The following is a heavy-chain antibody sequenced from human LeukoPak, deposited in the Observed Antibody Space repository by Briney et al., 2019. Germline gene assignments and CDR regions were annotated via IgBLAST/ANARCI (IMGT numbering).Heavy chain of an antibody. Sequence: SETLSLTCSVSGGSFSSTSHYWAWIRQPPGKGLEWIGSIFYNRNTYYNPSLESRVTIFVDTSRSQFSLKLTSLNAPDTAVYYCARHTSGVGYEFWGQGILVTVSS. CDR1: GGSFSSTSHY. CDR3: ARHTSGVGYEF. D-gene: IGHD1-26*01. V-gene: IGHV4-39*01. J-gene: IGHJ4*02. CDR2: IFYNRNT.